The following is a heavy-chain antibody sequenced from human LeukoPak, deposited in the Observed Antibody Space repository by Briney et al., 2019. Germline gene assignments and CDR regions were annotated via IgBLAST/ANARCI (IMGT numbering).Heavy chain of an antibody. V-gene: IGHV4-59*01. CDR3: ARGKPLEPLDY. D-gene: IGHD1-1*01. Sequence: SETLSLTCTVSGGSISSYYWSWIRQPPGKGLEWIGYIYYSGTTNYNPSLKRRVTISIDTSKNQFSLKLNSVTAADTAVYFCARGKPLEPLDYWGQGTLVTVSS. CDR2: IYYSGTT. CDR1: GGSISSYY. J-gene: IGHJ4*02.